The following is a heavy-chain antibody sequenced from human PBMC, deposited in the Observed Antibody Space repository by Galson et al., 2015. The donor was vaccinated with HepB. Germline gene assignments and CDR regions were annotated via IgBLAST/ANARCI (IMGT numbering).Heavy chain of an antibody. D-gene: IGHD5-24*01. V-gene: IGHV1-69*02. J-gene: IGHJ4*02. CDR1: GGTLSSYS. Sequence: SVKVSCKASGGTLSSYSISWVRQAPGQGLEWMGRIIPMTGIGNYAQKFQGRVTITAAKSTSTVYMELSNLRSEGTAIYYCARGGRDGYNWVPDYWGQGTLVSVSS. CDR3: ARGGRDGYNWVPDY. CDR2: IIPMTGIG.